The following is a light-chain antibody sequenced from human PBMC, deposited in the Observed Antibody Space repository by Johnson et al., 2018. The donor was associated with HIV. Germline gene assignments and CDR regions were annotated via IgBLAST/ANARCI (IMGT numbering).Light chain of an antibody. CDR1: SSNIGNNY. CDR2: DNN. CDR3: GTWDSSLTASYV. Sequence: HSVLTQPPSVSAAPGQKVTISCSGSSSNIGNNYVSWYQQLPGTAPKLRIYDNNKRPSGIPDRFSGSKSGTSATLGITGLQTGDEADYYCGTWDSSLTASYVFGTGTKVTVL. J-gene: IGLJ1*01. V-gene: IGLV1-51*01.